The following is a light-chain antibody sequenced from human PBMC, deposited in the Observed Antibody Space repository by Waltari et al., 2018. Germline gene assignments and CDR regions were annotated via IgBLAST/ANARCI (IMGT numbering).Light chain of an antibody. J-gene: IGLJ2*01. CDR2: EVY. V-gene: IGLV2-23*02. Sequence: QSALTQPASVSGSPGQSITFPCPGTSSDVGRYHLAAWYQQHPGKAPKLMIYEVYKRPSGVSNRFSGSKSGNTASLTISGLQAEDEADYYCCSYAGSSTFTFGGGTKLTVL. CDR3: CSYAGSSTFT. CDR1: SSDVGRYHL.